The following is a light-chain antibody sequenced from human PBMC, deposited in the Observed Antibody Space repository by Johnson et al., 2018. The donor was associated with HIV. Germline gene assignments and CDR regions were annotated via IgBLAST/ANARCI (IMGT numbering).Light chain of an antibody. J-gene: IGLJ1*01. V-gene: IGLV1-51*01. CDR1: SSNIGNNY. Sequence: QSVLTQPPSVSAAPGQKVTISCSGSSSNIGNNYVSWYQQLPGTARKLLIYDNNKRPSGIPDRFSGSKSGTSATLGIPGLQPGDEADYYCGTWDSSLSAYVFGTGTKVTVL. CDR2: DNN. CDR3: GTWDSSLSAYV.